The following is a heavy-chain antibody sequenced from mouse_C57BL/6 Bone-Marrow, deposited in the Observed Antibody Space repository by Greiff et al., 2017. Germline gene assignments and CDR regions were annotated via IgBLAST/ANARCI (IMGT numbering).Heavy chain of an antibody. D-gene: IGHD2-4*01. Sequence: EVKLMESGGGLVQSGRSLRLSCATSGFTFSDFYMEWVRQAPGKGLEWIAASRNKANDYTTEYSASVKGRFIVSRDTSQSILYLQMNALRAEDTAIYYGARDSDDYAWFAYWGQGTLVTVSA. CDR3: ARDSDDYAWFAY. J-gene: IGHJ3*01. V-gene: IGHV7-1*01. CDR1: GFTFSDFY. CDR2: SRNKANDYTT.